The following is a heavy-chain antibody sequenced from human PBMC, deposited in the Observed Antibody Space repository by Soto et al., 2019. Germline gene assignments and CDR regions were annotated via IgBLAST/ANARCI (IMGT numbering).Heavy chain of an antibody. CDR3: ARDLRFRRSWFLIGWFDP. D-gene: IGHD6-13*01. V-gene: IGHV3-74*01. CDR1: GFTFSSYW. J-gene: IGHJ5*02. CDR2: IDSDGSST. Sequence: EVQLVESGGGLVQPGGSLRLSCAASGFTFSSYWMHWVRQAPGKGLVWVSRIDSDGSSTNYADSVKGRFTISRDNAENRLYLQMNSLRAEDTAVYCCARDLRFRRSWFLIGWFDPRGSGTLVTVSS.